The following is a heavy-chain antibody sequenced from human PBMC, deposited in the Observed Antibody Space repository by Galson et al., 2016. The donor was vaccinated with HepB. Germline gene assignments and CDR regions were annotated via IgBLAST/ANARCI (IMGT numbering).Heavy chain of an antibody. CDR1: GYIFTNYY. Sequence: SVKVSCKASGYIFTNYYIHWVRQAPGQGLEWMGIINPSSGGASYTQKFRGRVTVTRDTSTSTVYMELSSLRSEDTALYYCARAPADGSGPKNYYMDVWGKGTTVAVSS. D-gene: IGHD3-10*01. V-gene: IGHV1-46*01. CDR2: INPSSGGA. J-gene: IGHJ6*03. CDR3: ARAPADGSGPKNYYMDV.